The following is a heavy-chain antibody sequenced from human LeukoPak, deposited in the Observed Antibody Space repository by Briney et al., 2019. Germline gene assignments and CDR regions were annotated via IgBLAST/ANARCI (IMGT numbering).Heavy chain of an antibody. J-gene: IGHJ4*02. V-gene: IGHV4-31*03. CDR1: GGSISSGGYY. Sequence: SQTLSLTCTVSGGSISSGGYYWSWIRQHPGKGLEWIGYIYYSGSTYYNPSLKSRVTISVDTSKNQFFLKLSSVTAADTAVYYCARVAVAGTRYYFDYWGQGTLVTVSS. CDR2: IYYSGST. D-gene: IGHD6-19*01. CDR3: ARVAVAGTRYYFDY.